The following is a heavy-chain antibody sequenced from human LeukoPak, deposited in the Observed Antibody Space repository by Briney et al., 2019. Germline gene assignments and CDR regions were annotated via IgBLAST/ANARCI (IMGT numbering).Heavy chain of an antibody. Sequence: GGSLRLSCAASGFTFSDTWMHWVRQAPGEGLVWVSRIRSDGSDTRYAESVKGRFTISRDNAKNSLYLQMNSLRAEDTAVYYCAREQWLQSDAFDIWGQGTMVTVSS. CDR1: GFTFSDTW. D-gene: IGHD6-19*01. CDR3: AREQWLQSDAFDI. CDR2: IRSDGSDT. J-gene: IGHJ3*02. V-gene: IGHV3-74*01.